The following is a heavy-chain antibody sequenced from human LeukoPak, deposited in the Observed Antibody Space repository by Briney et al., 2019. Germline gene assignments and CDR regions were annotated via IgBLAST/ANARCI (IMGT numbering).Heavy chain of an antibody. Sequence: SETLSLTCAVYGGSFSGYYWSWIRQPPGKGLEWIGEINHSGSTNYNPSLKSRVTISVDTSKNQFSLKLSSVTAADTAVYYCARHWSYRRSYYFDYWGQGTLVTVSS. CDR3: ARHWSYRRSYYFDY. D-gene: IGHD1-26*01. CDR2: INHSGST. CDR1: GGSFSGYY. J-gene: IGHJ4*02. V-gene: IGHV4-34*01.